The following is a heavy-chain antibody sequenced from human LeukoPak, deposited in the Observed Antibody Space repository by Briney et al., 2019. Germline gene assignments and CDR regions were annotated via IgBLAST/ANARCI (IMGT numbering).Heavy chain of an antibody. CDR2: ISSSSSYI. V-gene: IGHV3-21*01. CDR1: GFTFSSYS. CDR3: ARTMVRGVIADY. J-gene: IGHJ4*02. Sequence: PGGSLRLSRAASGFTFSSYSMNWVRQAPGKGLEWVSSISSSSSYIYYADSVKGRFTISRDNAKNSLYLQMNSLRAEDTAVYYCARTMVRGVIADYWGQGTLVTVSS. D-gene: IGHD3-10*01.